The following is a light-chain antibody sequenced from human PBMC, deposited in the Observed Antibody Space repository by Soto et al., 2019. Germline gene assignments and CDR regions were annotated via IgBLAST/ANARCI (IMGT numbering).Light chain of an antibody. V-gene: IGLV3-9*01. CDR1: NIGSKN. Sequence: SYELTQPLSVSVALGQTARITXXXNNIGSKNVHWYQQKPGLAPVLVIYTDSNRPSGIPERFSGSNSGNTATLTISRAQAGDEADYYCQVWHSSTVVFGGGTKLTVL. CDR3: QVWHSSTVV. CDR2: TDS. J-gene: IGLJ2*01.